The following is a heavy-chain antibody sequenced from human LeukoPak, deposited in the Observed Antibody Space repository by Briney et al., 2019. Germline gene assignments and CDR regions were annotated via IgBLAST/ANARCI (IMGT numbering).Heavy chain of an antibody. J-gene: IGHJ3*02. V-gene: IGHV5-51*01. CDR3: ARPYYYDSSGYYAFDI. D-gene: IGHD3-22*01. Sequence: GESLKISCQSFGYRFASYWIAWVRQTPGKGLEWMGIIYPGDSDARYSPSFQGQVTISADKSISTAYLQWSSLKASDTAMYYCARPYYYDSSGYYAFDIWGQGTMVTVSS. CDR2: IYPGDSDA. CDR1: GYRFASYW.